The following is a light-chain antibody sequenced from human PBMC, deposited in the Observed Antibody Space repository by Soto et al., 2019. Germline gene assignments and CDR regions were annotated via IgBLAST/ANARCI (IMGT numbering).Light chain of an antibody. V-gene: IGKV3-15*01. CDR3: QEYDNWPPEGT. J-gene: IGKJ1*01. CDR1: QSVSIN. CDR2: CAS. Sequence: TVLTQSPATLSVSPGERASLSCRASQSVSINLAWYQQKSGQAPRLLIYCASTRATGIPARFSGSRSGTDFTLTITSPQSEDSAVYYCQEYDNWPPEGTFGQGIKVDIK.